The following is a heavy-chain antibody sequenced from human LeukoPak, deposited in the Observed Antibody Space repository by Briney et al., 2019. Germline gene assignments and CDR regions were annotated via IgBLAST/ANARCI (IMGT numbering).Heavy chain of an antibody. CDR1: VDSFSDHY. CDR3: ARSPATSWSNFDY. J-gene: IGHJ4*02. CDR2: IHHSGST. Sequence: TSETLSLTCAVYVDSFSDHYWTWIRQPPGKGLEWIGEIHHSGSTNYRLSLKSRVSISVDRSKNQFSLKLTSVTAADTAVYYCARSPATSWSNFDYWGQGTLVTVSS. D-gene: IGHD2-2*01. V-gene: IGHV4-34*01.